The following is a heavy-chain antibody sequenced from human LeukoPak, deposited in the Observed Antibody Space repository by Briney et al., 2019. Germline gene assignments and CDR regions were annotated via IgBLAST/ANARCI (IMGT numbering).Heavy chain of an antibody. CDR1: GGSISSYY. Sequence: SETLSLTCTVSGGSISSYYWSWIRQPPGKGLEWIGYIYYSGSTNYNPSLKSRVTISVDTSKNQFSLKLSSVTAADTAVYYCARQAAAGRALGYWGQGTLVTVSS. J-gene: IGHJ4*02. D-gene: IGHD6-13*01. CDR2: IYYSGST. CDR3: ARQAAAGRALGY. V-gene: IGHV4-59*08.